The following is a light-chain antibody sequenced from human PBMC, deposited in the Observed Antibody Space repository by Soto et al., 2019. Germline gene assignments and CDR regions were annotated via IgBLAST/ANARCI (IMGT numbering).Light chain of an antibody. CDR3: QXSYITPRT. CDR1: QSIGSY. J-gene: IGKJ1*01. V-gene: IGKV1-39*01. CDR2: GAT. Sequence: DIQMTQSPSSLSASVGDRVSITCRASQSIGSYVNWYQQKPGKAPKLLIHGATSLQSGVPSRFRGSGSGTDFTLTISTLQPEDFXXYYXQXSYITPRTFGQGTKVEVK.